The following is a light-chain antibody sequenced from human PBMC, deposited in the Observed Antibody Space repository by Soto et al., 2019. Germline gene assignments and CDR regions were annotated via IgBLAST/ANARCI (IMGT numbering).Light chain of an antibody. Sequence: EIVLTQSPGTLSLSPGERATLSCRASQSVSKNYLAWYQQKLGQAPRLLIYGASTRATGIPARFSGSGSGTDFTRTIISLQSEDFAVYYCQQYNNWPLTFGGGTKVDIK. J-gene: IGKJ4*01. CDR3: QQYNNWPLT. CDR1: QSVSKN. V-gene: IGKV3-15*01. CDR2: GAS.